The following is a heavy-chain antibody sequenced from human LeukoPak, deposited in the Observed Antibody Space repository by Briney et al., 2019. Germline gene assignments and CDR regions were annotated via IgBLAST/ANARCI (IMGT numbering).Heavy chain of an antibody. V-gene: IGHV4-4*07. Sequence: SETLSLTCTVSRGSISGYYWSWIRQPAGKELEWIGRIYNTENINDNPSLKSRVTMSLDTSRNQFSLKLTSVTAADTAVYYCARVPGIAAAGSNWFDFWGQGTLVTVSS. CDR3: ARVPGIAAAGSNWFDF. CDR1: RGSISGYY. D-gene: IGHD6-13*01. J-gene: IGHJ5*01. CDR2: IYNTENI.